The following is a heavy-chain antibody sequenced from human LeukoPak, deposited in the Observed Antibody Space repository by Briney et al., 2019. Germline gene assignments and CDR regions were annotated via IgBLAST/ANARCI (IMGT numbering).Heavy chain of an antibody. CDR3: ARQSNAYGSGSYQLVY. CDR2: IYTSGST. V-gene: IGHV4-61*02. Sequence: SQTLSLTCTVSGGSISSGSYYWSWIRQPAGKGLEWIGRIYTSGSTNYNPSLKSRVTISVDTSKNQFSLKLSSVTAADTAVYYCARQSNAYGSGSYQLVYWGQGTLVTVSS. CDR1: GGSISSGSYY. J-gene: IGHJ4*02. D-gene: IGHD3-10*01.